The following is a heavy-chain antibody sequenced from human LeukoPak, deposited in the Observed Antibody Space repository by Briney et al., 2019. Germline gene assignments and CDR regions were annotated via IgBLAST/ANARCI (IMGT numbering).Heavy chain of an antibody. D-gene: IGHD2-15*01. Sequence: GESLKISCKASGYTFAGYWIAWVRQTPGQGLEWMGIIYPGDSDTRYSPSFQGQVTISADKSISTAYLQWSSLKASDTAMYYCARRTGYCSGGSCSAFDIWGQGTMVAVSS. CDR2: IYPGDSDT. CDR1: GYTFAGYW. J-gene: IGHJ3*02. V-gene: IGHV5-51*01. CDR3: ARRTGYCSGGSCSAFDI.